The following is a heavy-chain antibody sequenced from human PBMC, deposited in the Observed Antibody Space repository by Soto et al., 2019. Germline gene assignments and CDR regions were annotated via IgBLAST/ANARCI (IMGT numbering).Heavy chain of an antibody. Sequence: SETLSLTCTVSGGSISSYYWSWIRQPPGKGLVWIGYIYYSGSTNYNPSLKSRVTISVDTSKNQFSLKLSSVTAADTAVYYCARGDWGSGQYYYYYGMDVWGQGTTVTVSS. D-gene: IGHD7-27*01. CDR3: ARGDWGSGQYYYYYGMDV. CDR1: GGSISSYY. J-gene: IGHJ6*02. CDR2: IYYSGST. V-gene: IGHV4-59*01.